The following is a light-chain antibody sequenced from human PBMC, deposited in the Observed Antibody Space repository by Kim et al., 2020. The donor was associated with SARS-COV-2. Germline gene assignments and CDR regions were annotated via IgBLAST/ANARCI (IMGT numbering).Light chain of an antibody. J-gene: IGLJ2*01. CDR2: EVS. V-gene: IGLV2-8*01. CDR1: SSDDGGYNY. CDR3: SSYAGSNNYV. Sequence: GQSGTSYCTGTSSDDGGYNYVSWYQQHPGKAPTLMIYEVSKRPSGVPDRFSGSKSGNTASLTVSGLQAEDEADYYCSSYAGSNNYVFGGGTQLTVL.